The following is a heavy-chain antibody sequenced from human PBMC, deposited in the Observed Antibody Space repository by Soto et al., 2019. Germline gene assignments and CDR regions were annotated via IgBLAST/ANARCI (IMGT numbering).Heavy chain of an antibody. CDR3: AKDEVSRKYYAHSWDV. CDR2: IWYDGSGQ. CDR1: GFTFSNYG. D-gene: IGHD1-26*01. J-gene: IGHJ6*02. Sequence: QVQLVESGGGLVQPGRSLRLSCVVSGFTFSNYGMHWVRQAPGKGLEWVADIWYDGSGQRYAGSVQGRFTISRDNSKNTLYLQINSLRVEDTAVYYGAKDEVSRKYYAHSWDVWGQGTRSPSP. V-gene: IGHV3-33*03.